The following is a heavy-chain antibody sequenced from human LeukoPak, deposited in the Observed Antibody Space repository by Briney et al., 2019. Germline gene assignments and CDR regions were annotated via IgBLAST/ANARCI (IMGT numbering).Heavy chain of an antibody. D-gene: IGHD2-2*01. J-gene: IGHJ5*02. CDR2: IYYSGST. V-gene: IGHV4-39*01. CDR1: GGSISSSSYY. Sequence: SETLSLTCTVSGGSISSSSYYWGWIRQPPGKGLEWIGSIYYSGSTYYNPSLKSRVTISVDTSKNQFSLKLSSVTAADTAVYYCARPRGYCSSTSCRNWFDPWGQGTLVTVSS. CDR3: ARPRGYCSSTSCRNWFDP.